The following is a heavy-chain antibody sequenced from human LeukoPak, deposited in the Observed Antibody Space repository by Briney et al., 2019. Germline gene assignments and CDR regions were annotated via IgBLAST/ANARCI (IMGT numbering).Heavy chain of an antibody. CDR2: IYYTGST. J-gene: IGHJ3*02. Sequence: SETLSLTCTVSGDSITSYYWSWVRQPPGKGLEWIGYIYYTGSTNYNPSLKSRVTMSVDTSKNQFSLKLTSVTAADTALYYCARDVGYYDSSGKPTPFAFDIWGQGTMVTVSS. V-gene: IGHV4-59*01. CDR3: ARDVGYYDSSGKPTPFAFDI. D-gene: IGHD3-22*01. CDR1: GDSITSYY.